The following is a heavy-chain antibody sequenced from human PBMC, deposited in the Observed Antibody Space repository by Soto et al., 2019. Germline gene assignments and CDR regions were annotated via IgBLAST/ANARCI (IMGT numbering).Heavy chain of an antibody. D-gene: IGHD3-3*01. Sequence: QVQLVESGGGVVQPGRSLRLSCAASGFTFSSYAMHWVRQAPGKGLEWVAVISYDGSNKYYADSVKGRFTISRDNSKNTLYLQMNRLRAEDTAVYYCASPGYDFWSGYSANPFGYWGQGTLVTVSS. CDR1: GFTFSSYA. CDR2: ISYDGSNK. J-gene: IGHJ4*02. CDR3: ASPGYDFWSGYSANPFGY. V-gene: IGHV3-30-3*01.